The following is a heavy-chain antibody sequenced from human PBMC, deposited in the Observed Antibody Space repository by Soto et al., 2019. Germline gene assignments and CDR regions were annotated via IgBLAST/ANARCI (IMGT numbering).Heavy chain of an antibody. V-gene: IGHV4-31*03. CDR2: IFNSGSP. J-gene: IGHJ3*02. D-gene: IGHD3-16*01. CDR3: ARAYDYDATLNVAFDI. Sequence: QVQLQESGPGLVKPSQTLSLTCTVSGGSLSSRGYYWTWIRQHPGKGLEWIGYIFNSGSPYYNLSLKSRVSISVETAKNQFYLELSSVSAADTAVYFWARAYDYDATLNVAFDIWGQGTMVTVSS. CDR1: GGSLSSRGYY.